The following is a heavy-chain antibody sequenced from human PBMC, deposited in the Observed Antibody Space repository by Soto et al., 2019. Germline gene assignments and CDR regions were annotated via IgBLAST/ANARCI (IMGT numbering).Heavy chain of an antibody. J-gene: IGHJ4*02. CDR3: ARGKSRWARGPFDY. CDR2: INHSGST. Sequence: QVQLQQWGAGLLKPSETLSLTCAVYGGSFSGYYWSWIRQPPGKGLEWIGEINHSGSTNYNPSLKSRVTISVDTSKTQFSLKLSSVTAADTAVYYCARGKSRWARGPFDYWGQGTLVTVSS. V-gene: IGHV4-34*01. D-gene: IGHD6-13*01. CDR1: GGSFSGYY.